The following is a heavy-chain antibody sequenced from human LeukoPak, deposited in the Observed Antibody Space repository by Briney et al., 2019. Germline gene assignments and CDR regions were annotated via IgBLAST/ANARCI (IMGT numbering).Heavy chain of an antibody. D-gene: IGHD2-2*01. V-gene: IGHV3-30-3*01. CDR3: ARGDCSSTSCPYYFDY. J-gene: IGHJ4*02. Sequence: PGRSLRLSCAASGFTFSSYAMHWVRQAPGKGLEWVAVISYDGSNKYYADSVKGRFTISRDNSKNTLYLQMNSLRAEDTAVYYCARGDCSSTSCPYYFDYWGQGTLVTVSS. CDR2: ISYDGSNK. CDR1: GFTFSSYA.